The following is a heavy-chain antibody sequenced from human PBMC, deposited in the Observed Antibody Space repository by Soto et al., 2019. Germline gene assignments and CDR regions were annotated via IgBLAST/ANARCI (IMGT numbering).Heavy chain of an antibody. V-gene: IGHV3-30-3*01. CDR1: GFTFSSYA. CDR3: ARDPLWGTAMVLWYFDL. J-gene: IGHJ2*01. CDR2: ISYDGSNK. D-gene: IGHD5-18*01. Sequence: QVQLVESGGGVVQPGRSLRLSCAASGFTFSSYAMHWVRQAPGNGLEWVAVISYDGSNKYYADSVKGRFTISRDNSKNTLYLQMNSLRAEDTAVYYCARDPLWGTAMVLWYFDLWGRGTLVTVSS.